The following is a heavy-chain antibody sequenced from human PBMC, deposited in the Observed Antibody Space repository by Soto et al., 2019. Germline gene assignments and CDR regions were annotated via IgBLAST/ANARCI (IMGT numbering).Heavy chain of an antibody. CDR1: GGSISSGDYY. J-gene: IGHJ5*02. CDR3: ARGRLLWFGGNWFDP. V-gene: IGHV4-30-4*01. Sequence: SETLSLTCTVSGGSISSGDYYWSWIRQPPGKGLEWIGYIYYSGSTYYNPSLKSRVTISVDTSKNQFSLKLSSVTAADTAVYYCARGRLLWFGGNWFDPWGQGTLVTVSS. CDR2: IYYSGST. D-gene: IGHD3-10*01.